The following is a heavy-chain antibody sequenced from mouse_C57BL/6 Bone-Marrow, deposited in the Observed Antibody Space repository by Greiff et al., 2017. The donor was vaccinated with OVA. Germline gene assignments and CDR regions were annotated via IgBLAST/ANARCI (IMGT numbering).Heavy chain of an antibody. CDR2: IDPSDSDT. J-gene: IGHJ2*01. CDR1: GYTFTSYW. D-gene: IGHD1-1*01. Sequence: QVQLQQPGAELVMPGASVKLSCKASGYTFTSYWMHWVKQRPGQGLEWIGEIDPSDSDTNYNQKFKGKSTLTVDKSSSTAYMQLSSLTSEDSAVYYCARVRDYYGSSYKLTRTDFGYWGQGTTLTVSS. V-gene: IGHV1-69*01. CDR3: ARVRDYYGSSYKLTRTDFGY.